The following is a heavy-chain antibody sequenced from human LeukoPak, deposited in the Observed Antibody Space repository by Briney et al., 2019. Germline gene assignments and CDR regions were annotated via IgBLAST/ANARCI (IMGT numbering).Heavy chain of an antibody. CDR3: ARVASYYDSSGYYSGFDH. D-gene: IGHD3-22*01. V-gene: IGHV1-69*13. J-gene: IGHJ4*02. CDR1: GYTFTSYG. Sequence: GASVKVSCKASGYTFTSYGISWVRQAPGQGLEWMGGIIPIFGTANYAQKFQGRVTITADESTSTAYMELSSLRSEDTAVYYCARVASYYDSSGYYSGFDHWGQGTLVTVSS. CDR2: IIPIFGTA.